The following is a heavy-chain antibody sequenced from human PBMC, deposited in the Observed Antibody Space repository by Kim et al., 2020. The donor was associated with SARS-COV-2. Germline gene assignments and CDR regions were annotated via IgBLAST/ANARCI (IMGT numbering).Heavy chain of an antibody. CDR3: ARDGYDDYWRYFDL. V-gene: IGHV3-7*03. CDR2: IKQDGSEK. CDR1: GFTFSSYW. J-gene: IGHJ2*01. D-gene: IGHD4-17*01. Sequence: GGSLRLSCAASGFTFSSYWMSWVCQAPGKGLEWVANIKQDGSEKYYVDSVRGRFTISRDNARNSLYLQMNSLRAEDTAVYSCARDGYDDYWRYFDLWGRGTLVTVSS.